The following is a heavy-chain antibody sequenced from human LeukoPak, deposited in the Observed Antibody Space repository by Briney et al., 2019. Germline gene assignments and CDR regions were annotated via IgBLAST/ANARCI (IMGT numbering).Heavy chain of an antibody. CDR1: GGTLSSYA. D-gene: IGHD5-12*01. J-gene: IGHJ4*02. CDR3: ARGQSGYDSRLWVFDY. V-gene: IGHV1-69*05. Sequence: SVKVSCKASGGTLSSYAISWGRQAPGQGLEWMGRIIPIVGTANYAQKFQGRVTITTDESTSTAYMELSSLRSEDTAVYYCARGQSGYDSRLWVFDYWGQGTLVTVSS. CDR2: IIPIVGTA.